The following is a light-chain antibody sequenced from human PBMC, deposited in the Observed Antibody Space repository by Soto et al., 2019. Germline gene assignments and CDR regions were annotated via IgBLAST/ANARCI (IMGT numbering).Light chain of an antibody. J-gene: IGKJ2*01. CDR2: AAS. CDR3: QKYGTSPPIT. V-gene: IGKV3-20*01. CDR1: ERFSSSY. Sequence: GERATLSCRASERFSSSYFAWYQQKAGQAPRLLIYAASRRAAGNQNKFSGGAFEKDFALTISRLEPEDFAVYYCQKYGTSPPITVVQGPNVDIK.